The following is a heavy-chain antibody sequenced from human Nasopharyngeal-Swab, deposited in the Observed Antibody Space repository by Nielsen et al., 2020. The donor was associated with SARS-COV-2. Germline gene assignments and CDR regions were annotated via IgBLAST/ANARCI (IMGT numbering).Heavy chain of an antibody. D-gene: IGHD3-16*01. CDR1: GFTFSSYS. V-gene: IGHV3-48*04. Sequence: GGSLRLSCAASGFTFSSYSMHWFRQAPGKGLEWVSYIISSSSTIYYADSVKGRFTISRDNAKNSLYLQMNSLRAEDTAVYYCASERSSRLGEGTFDYWGQGTLVTVSS. J-gene: IGHJ4*02. CDR3: ASERSSRLGEGTFDY. CDR2: IISSSSTI.